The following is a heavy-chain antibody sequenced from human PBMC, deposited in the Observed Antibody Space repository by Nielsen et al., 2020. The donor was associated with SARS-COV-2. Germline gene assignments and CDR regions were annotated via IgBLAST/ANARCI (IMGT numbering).Heavy chain of an antibody. CDR2: ISYDGSNK. V-gene: IGHV3-30*18. CDR1: GFTFSSYG. CDR3: AKEGFGELFYGYYYGMDV. D-gene: IGHD3-10*01. Sequence: GGSLRPSCAASGFTFSSYGMHWVRQAPGKGLEWVAVISYDGSNKYYADSVKGQFTISRDNSKNTLYLQMNSLRAEDTAVYYCAKEGFGELFYGYYYGMDVWGQGTTVTVSS. J-gene: IGHJ6*02.